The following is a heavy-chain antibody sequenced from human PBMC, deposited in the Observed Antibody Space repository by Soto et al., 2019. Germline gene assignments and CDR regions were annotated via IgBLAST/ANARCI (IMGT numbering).Heavy chain of an antibody. D-gene: IGHD4-17*01. J-gene: IGHJ4*02. CDR1: GYTFTIYC. CDR3: AIPANTVADHFDL. Sequence: GESLKISCQVSGYTFTIYCIGLVLQMPGKGLDWMWIIYPSDSDTRYSPSFQCQVTISADQSINTAYLQWDSLKASDTAIYYCAIPANTVADHFDLWGQGTPVTVSS. V-gene: IGHV5-51*01. CDR2: IYPSDSDT.